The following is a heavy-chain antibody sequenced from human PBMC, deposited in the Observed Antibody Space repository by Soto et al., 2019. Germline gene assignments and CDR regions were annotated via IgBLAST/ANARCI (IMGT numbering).Heavy chain of an antibody. D-gene: IGHD2-15*01. V-gene: IGHV4-31*03. CDR3: ARVVVAATTGYGMDV. CDR1: GGSISRGGYY. Sequence: QVQLQESGPGLVKPSQTLSLTCTVSGGSISRGGYYWSWIRQHPGKGLEWIGYIYYSGNTYYNPSLKSRLTILVDTSKNQLSLKLSSVTAADTAVYYCARVVVAATTGYGMDVWGQGTTVTVSS. J-gene: IGHJ6*02. CDR2: IYYSGNT.